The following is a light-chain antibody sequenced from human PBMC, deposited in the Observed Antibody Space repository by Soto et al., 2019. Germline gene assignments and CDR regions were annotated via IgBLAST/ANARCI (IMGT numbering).Light chain of an antibody. CDR2: KAS. CDR3: QQYNTYST. Sequence: QMTQSPSTLSASVGDTVTSTCRASQSIITWLAWYQQKPGKAPKLLIYKASTLESGVPSRFSGSGSRKEFTLTISSLQPDDFATYYCQQYNTYSTFGHGTKVEIK. V-gene: IGKV1-5*03. J-gene: IGKJ1*01. CDR1: QSIITW.